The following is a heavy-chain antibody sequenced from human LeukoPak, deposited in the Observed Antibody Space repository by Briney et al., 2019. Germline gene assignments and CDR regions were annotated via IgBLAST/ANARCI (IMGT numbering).Heavy chain of an antibody. D-gene: IGHD3-10*02. J-gene: IGHJ6*04. CDR1: AFTFRDYY. Sequence: PGGSLRLSCPASAFTFRDYYMSWIRQAPGRGLEWVTYYSGSGHKIYYAESVEGQYTLSRDNAKNSLYLQMNSLRGEDTSGYYCAELGITMIGGVWGKGTTVTISS. CDR2: YSGSGHKI. CDR3: AELGITMIGGV. V-gene: IGHV3-11*04.